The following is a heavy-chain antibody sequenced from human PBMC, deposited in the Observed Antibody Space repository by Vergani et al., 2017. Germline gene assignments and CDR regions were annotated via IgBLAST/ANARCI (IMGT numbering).Heavy chain of an antibody. J-gene: IGHJ4*02. CDR3: ALKSGSYYGGDY. CDR2: IVVGSGNT. Sequence: QMQLVKSGPEVKKPGTSVKVSCKASGFTFTSSAVQWVRQARGQRLEWIGWIVVGSGNTNYAQKFQERVTITRDMSTSTAYMELSSLRSEDTAVYYCALKSGSYYGGDYWGQGTLVTVSS. D-gene: IGHD1-26*01. CDR1: GFTFTSSA. V-gene: IGHV1-58*01.